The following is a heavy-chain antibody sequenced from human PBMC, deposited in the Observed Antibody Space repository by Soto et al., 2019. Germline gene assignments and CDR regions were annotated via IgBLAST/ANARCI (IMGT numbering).Heavy chain of an antibody. Sequence: QVQLVQSGGEVKKPGASVTVSCKASGYTFINYHITWVRQAPGQGLEWMAWINTYNGMTDYAQRFQGRVTMTRDTSTSTAYMELRNLGSDDTAVYFCAKSPRSEMATDWGQGNLVTVSS. V-gene: IGHV1-18*01. CDR2: INTYNGMT. D-gene: IGHD5-12*01. CDR3: AKSPRSEMATD. J-gene: IGHJ4*02. CDR1: GYTFINYH.